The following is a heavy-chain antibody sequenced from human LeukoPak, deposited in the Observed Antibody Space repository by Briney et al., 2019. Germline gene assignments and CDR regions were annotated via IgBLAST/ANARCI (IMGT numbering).Heavy chain of an antibody. CDR2: ISGSGGST. CDR3: AKSSGYSYGYSDY. CDR1: GFTFSSYE. Sequence: PGGSLRLSCAASGFTFSSYEMNWVRQAPGKGLEWVSAISGSGGSTYYADSVKGRFTISRDNSKNTLYLQMNSLRAEDTAVYYCAKSSGYSYGYSDYWGQGTLVTVSS. V-gene: IGHV3-23*01. D-gene: IGHD5-18*01. J-gene: IGHJ4*02.